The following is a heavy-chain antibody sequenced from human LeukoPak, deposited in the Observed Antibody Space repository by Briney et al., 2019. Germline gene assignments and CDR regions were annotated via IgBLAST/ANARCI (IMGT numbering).Heavy chain of an antibody. CDR1: GGSISSYH. Sequence: SETLSLTCTVSGGSISSYHWSWIRQPPGKGLEWIGYIYYSGSTKYNPSLKSRVTISVDTSKNQFSLRLSSVTAADTAVYYCARPYGSGRIVPFDYWGQGTLVTVSS. J-gene: IGHJ4*02. CDR2: IYYSGST. D-gene: IGHD3-10*01. CDR3: ARPYGSGRIVPFDY. V-gene: IGHV4-59*08.